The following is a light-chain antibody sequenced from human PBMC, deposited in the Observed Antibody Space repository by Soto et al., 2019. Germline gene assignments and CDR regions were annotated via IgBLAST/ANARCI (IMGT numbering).Light chain of an antibody. V-gene: IGKV3-11*01. Sequence: EIVWTQSPATLSLSPGEKATLSFRASQSVSSYLAWYQRKPGQAPRLLIYDASNRATGIPARFTGSGSGTEFTLTISGLQSEDFAVYYCQQYNSWPITFGQGTRLEI. CDR2: DAS. J-gene: IGKJ5*01. CDR1: QSVSSY. CDR3: QQYNSWPIT.